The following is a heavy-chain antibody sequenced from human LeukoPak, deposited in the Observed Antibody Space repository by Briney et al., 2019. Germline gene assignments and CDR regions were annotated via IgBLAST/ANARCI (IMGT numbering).Heavy chain of an antibody. CDR1: GGSFSGYY. Sequence: SETLSLTCAVYGGSFSGYYWSWIRQPPGKGLEWIGEINHSGSTNYNPSLKSRVTISVDTSKNQFSLKLSSVTAADTAVYYCARGRYNWSVGVFDYWGQGTLVTVSS. CDR3: ARGRYNWSVGVFDY. D-gene: IGHD1-20*01. J-gene: IGHJ4*02. V-gene: IGHV4-34*01. CDR2: INHSGST.